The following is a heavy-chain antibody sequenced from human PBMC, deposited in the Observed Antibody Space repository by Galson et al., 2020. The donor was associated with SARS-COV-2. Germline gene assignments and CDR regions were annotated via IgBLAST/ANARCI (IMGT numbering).Heavy chain of an antibody. CDR2: ISYDGSKK. CDR3: ARGKGQHLSQYFFGLDV. CDR1: GFTFSSFP. V-gene: IGHV3-30*04. Sequence: GGSLRLSCTASGFTFSSFPMHWVRQAPGKGLEWMAFISYDGSKKYYADSVEGRFTISRDNSKHTVFLQMDSLRPEDTAVYYCARGKGQHLSQYFFGLDVWGQGTTVIVSS. D-gene: IGHD3-3*02. J-gene: IGHJ6*02.